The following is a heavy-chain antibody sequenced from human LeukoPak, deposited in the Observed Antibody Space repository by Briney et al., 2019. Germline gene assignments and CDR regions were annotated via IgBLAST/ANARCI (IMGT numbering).Heavy chain of an antibody. Sequence: PSETMSLTCTVSGGSISSGDYYWSWIRQPPGKGLEWIGYIYYSGSTYYNPPLKSRVTISVDTSKNQFSLKLSSVTAADTAVYYCARVPTGIATMVRGVIIEDWGQGTQVTVSS. J-gene: IGHJ4*02. CDR2: IYYSGST. CDR3: ARVPTGIATMVRGVIIED. D-gene: IGHD3-10*01. CDR1: GGSISSGDYY. V-gene: IGHV4-30-4*01.